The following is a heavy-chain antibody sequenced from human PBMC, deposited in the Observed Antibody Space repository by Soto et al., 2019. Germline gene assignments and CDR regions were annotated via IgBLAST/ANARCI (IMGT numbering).Heavy chain of an antibody. V-gene: IGHV4-59*02. CDR2: IYYSGST. J-gene: IGHJ6*03. CDR1: GGVVRSGC. D-gene: IGHD3-3*01. CDR3: ARVGYDFWSGYFSGGRGGYYYYMDV. Sequence: SCAEGGGVVRSGCCSWIRQPPGKGLEWIGYIYYSGSTNYNPSLKSRVTISVDTSKNQFSLKLSSVTAADTAVYYCARVGYDFWSGYFSGGRGGYYYYMDVWGKGTTVTVSS.